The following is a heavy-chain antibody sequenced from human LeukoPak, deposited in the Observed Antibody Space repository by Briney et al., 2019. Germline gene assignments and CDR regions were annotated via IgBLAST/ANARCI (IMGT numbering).Heavy chain of an antibody. CDR1: GGFINNY. V-gene: IGHV4-4*07. J-gene: IGHJ6*03. Sequence: SETLSLTCTVSGGFINNYWSWIRRPAGKGLEWIGRVYTSGITNYNTSLKSRITMSLDTSKNQFSLKLTSVTAADTAVYYCARHNGFDRGYYYYMDVWGKGTTVTVSS. CDR2: VYTSGIT. CDR3: ARHNGFDRGYYYYMDV. D-gene: IGHD3-9*01.